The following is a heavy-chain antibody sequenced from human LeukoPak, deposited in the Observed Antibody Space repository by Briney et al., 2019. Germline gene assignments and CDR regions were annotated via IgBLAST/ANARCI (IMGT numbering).Heavy chain of an antibody. CDR3: ARALTSIYGMDV. CDR1: GFTFSSYW. V-gene: IGHV3-7*01. Sequence: GGSLRLSCAASGFTFSSYWMSWVRQAPGKGLEWVASIKQDGSDKYYVDSVKGRFTISRDNAKNSLYVQMNSLRAEDTAVYYCARALTSIYGMDVWGQGTTVTVSS. CDR2: IKQDGSDK. J-gene: IGHJ6*02.